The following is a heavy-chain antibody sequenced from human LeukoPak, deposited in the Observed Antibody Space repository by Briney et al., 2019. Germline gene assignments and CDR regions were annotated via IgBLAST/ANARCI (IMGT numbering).Heavy chain of an antibody. CDR3: ARDKIGYFDL. CDR1: GFTFTTSG. V-gene: IGHV3-30*02. D-gene: IGHD2-21*01. CDR2: IQYDGGDI. Sequence: PGGSLRLSCAASGFTFTTSGMHWVRQAPGKGLEWVTFIQYDGGDIFYADSVKGRFTISRDNAKNSLYLQMNSLRAEDTAVYYCARDKIGYFDLWGRGTLVTVSS. J-gene: IGHJ2*01.